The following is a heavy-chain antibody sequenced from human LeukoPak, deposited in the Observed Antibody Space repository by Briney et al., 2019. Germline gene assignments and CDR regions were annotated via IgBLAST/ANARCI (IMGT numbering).Heavy chain of an antibody. Sequence: QPGGSLRLSCAASGFTFSSYAMNWGRQAPGKGLEWGSAISQSGGSTHYADSVKGRFTLSRDNSKNTLYLKMNSLLTEDTAVYYCAKLVPSPQWQTYYYYMDVWGKGTTVTVSS. CDR2: ISQSGGST. J-gene: IGHJ6*03. D-gene: IGHD6-19*01. CDR1: GFTFSSYA. CDR3: AKLVPSPQWQTYYYYMDV. V-gene: IGHV3-23*01.